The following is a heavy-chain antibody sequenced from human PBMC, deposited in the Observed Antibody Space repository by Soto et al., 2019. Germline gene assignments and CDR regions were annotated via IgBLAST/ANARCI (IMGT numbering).Heavy chain of an antibody. CDR1: GDSVSSNNVA. CDR3: ARGIHSAIDI. J-gene: IGHJ3*02. Sequence: SQTLSLTCVISGDSVSSNNVAWNWIRQSPSRGLEWLGRAYYRFKWYNNYAVSVKSRTTIYADTSKNQFSLQLASVTLEYMAVYYCARGIHSAIDIWGQGTMDTVSS. V-gene: IGHV6-1*01. CDR2: AYYRFKWYN.